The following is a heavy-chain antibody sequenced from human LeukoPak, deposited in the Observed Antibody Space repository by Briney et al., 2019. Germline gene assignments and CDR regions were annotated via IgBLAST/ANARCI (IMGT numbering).Heavy chain of an antibody. J-gene: IGHJ4*02. CDR2: INPNSGGT. V-gene: IGHV1-2*02. CDR1: GYTFTGYY. CDR3: ARDSKYSDFWSGSSPDDY. D-gene: IGHD3-3*01. Sequence: ASVKVSFKASGYTFTGYYMHWVRQAPGQGLEWMGWINPNSGGTNYAQKFQGRVTMTRDTSTSTAYMELSRLRYDDTAVYYCARDSKYSDFWSGSSPDDYWGQGTLVTVSS.